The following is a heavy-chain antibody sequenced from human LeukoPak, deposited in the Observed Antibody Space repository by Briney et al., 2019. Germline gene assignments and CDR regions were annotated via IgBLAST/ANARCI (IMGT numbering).Heavy chain of an antibody. CDR3: AKGGRYCSGGSCYPTRPFDY. D-gene: IGHD2-15*01. CDR1: GFTFSSYA. V-gene: IGHV3-23*01. CDR2: ISGSGGST. J-gene: IGHJ4*02. Sequence: AGGSLRLSCAASGFTFSSYAMSWVRQAPGKGLEWVSAISGSGGSTYYADSVKGRFTISRDNSKNTLYLQMNSLRAEDTAVYYCAKGGRYCSGGSCYPTRPFDYWGQGTLVTVSS.